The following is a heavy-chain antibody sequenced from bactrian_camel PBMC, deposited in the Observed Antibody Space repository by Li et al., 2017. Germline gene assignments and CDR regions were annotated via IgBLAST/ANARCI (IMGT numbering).Heavy chain of an antibody. J-gene: IGHJ4*01. V-gene: IGHV3S55*01. CDR1: ISRWC. D-gene: IGHD5*01. Sequence: HVQLVESGGGSVQAGGSLRLSCAASISRWCMGWFRQAPGKEREGVARIGSDGTPRYADSVKGRFTVSRDSAKSTLYLQMDNLAPEDTAMYYCAVESHVSYPGHSGTWDNFNHWGQGTQVTVS. CDR3: AVESHVSYPGHSGTWDNFNH. CDR2: IGSDGTP.